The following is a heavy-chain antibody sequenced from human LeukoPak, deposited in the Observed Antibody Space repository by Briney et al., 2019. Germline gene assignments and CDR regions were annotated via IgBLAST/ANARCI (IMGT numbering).Heavy chain of an antibody. CDR3: ARGYDFWSGYPPGRFDY. J-gene: IGHJ4*02. V-gene: IGHV4-34*01. Sequence: SETLSLTCAVYGGSLSGYYWSWIRQPPGKGLEWIGEINHSGSTNYNPSLKSRVTISVDTSKNQFSLKLSSVTAADTAVYYCARGYDFWSGYPPGRFDYWGQGTLVTVSS. CDR1: GGSLSGYY. D-gene: IGHD3-3*01. CDR2: INHSGST.